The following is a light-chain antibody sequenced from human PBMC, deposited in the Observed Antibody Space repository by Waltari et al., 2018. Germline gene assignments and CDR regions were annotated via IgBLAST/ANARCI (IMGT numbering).Light chain of an antibody. CDR3: SSFTTGSTGL. Sequence: WYQQHPGRAPRLIIGYVSERPSGVPHRFCGSKSGNTSSLTISSLRSEDESLYYCSSFTTGSTGLFGGGTKLTV. CDR2: YVS. J-gene: IGLJ2*01. V-gene: IGLV2-14*03.